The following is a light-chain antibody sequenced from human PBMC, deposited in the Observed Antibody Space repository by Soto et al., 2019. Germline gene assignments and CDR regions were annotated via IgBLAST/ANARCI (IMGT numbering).Light chain of an antibody. CDR1: SSDVGGYNY. Sequence: HSALTQPPSASGSPGQSVTISCTGTSSDVGGYNYVSWYRQYPDKAPKLMIFEVSKRPSGVPDRFSGSKSGNTASLTVSGLQAEDEADYYCSSYAGSNNLVFGGGTKLTVL. CDR2: EVS. CDR3: SSYAGSNNLV. J-gene: IGLJ2*01. V-gene: IGLV2-8*01.